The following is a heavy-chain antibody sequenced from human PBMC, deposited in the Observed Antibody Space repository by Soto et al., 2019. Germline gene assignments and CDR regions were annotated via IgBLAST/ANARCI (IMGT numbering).Heavy chain of an antibody. CDR1: GGSISSGGYY. Sequence: QVQLQESGPGLVKPSQTLSLTCTVSGGSISSGGYYWSWIRQHPGKGLEWIGYIYYSGSTYYNPPLMSRVTISVDTSKNQFSLKLSSVTAADTAVYYCARGVRADQSFDYWGQGTLVTVSS. CDR2: IYYSGST. V-gene: IGHV4-31*03. J-gene: IGHJ4*02. D-gene: IGHD1-1*01. CDR3: ARGVRADQSFDY.